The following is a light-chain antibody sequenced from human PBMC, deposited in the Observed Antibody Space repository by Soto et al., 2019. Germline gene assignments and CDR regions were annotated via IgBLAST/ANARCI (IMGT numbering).Light chain of an antibody. CDR2: GAS. CDR1: QNIRSF. Sequence: DFPMTQSPSSLSTSIGGRVTITSRASQNIRSFLNWYQQKPGKAPQLLIYGASILHNGVPSRFSGSGSGTDFTLTISSLQPEDLATYYCQQINVTPRTLDQGTKVDIK. J-gene: IGKJ1*01. V-gene: IGKV1-39*01. CDR3: QQINVTPRT.